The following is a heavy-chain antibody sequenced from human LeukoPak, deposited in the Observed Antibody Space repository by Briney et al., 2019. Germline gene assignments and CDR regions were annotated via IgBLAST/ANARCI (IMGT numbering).Heavy chain of an antibody. J-gene: IGHJ4*02. D-gene: IGHD1/OR15-1a*01. CDR1: GFTFRRYW. V-gene: IGHV3-7*01. CDR3: ARGGYQSSAFWNN. CDR2: IKQDGSEK. Sequence: PGGSLRLSCAASGFTFRRYWMTWVRQAPGKGLEWVANIKQDGSEKYYVDSVKGRFTISRDNAKNSVYLQTNSLRVEDTALYYCARGGYQSSAFWNNWGQGTLVTVSS.